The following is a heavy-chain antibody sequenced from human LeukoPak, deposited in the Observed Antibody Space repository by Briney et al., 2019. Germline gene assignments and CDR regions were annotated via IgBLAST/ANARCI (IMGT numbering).Heavy chain of an antibody. J-gene: IGHJ4*02. Sequence: PGGSLRLSCAASGFTFSSYSMNWVRQVPGKGLEWVARIKSKTDGETIDYAAPVRGRFTISRDDSQNTLYLEMKSLKTEDTAVYYCTTGGGVLRFLGGQGTLVTVSS. CDR2: IKSKTDGETI. CDR3: TTGGGVLRFL. CDR1: GFTFSSYS. D-gene: IGHD3-3*01. V-gene: IGHV3-15*01.